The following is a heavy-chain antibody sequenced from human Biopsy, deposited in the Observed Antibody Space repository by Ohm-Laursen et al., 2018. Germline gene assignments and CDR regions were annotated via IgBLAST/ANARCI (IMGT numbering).Heavy chain of an antibody. Sequence: GTLSLTCAVYGGSFSDYYWSWIRQPPGKGLEWIGEINHRGSANHNPSLRSRVTMSVDTSKNQFSPKLTSVTAADTAVYYCARMGASRNRDDYWGQGTLVTVSS. V-gene: IGHV4-34*01. CDR2: INHRGSA. D-gene: IGHD3-16*01. CDR1: GGSFSDYY. CDR3: ARMGASRNRDDY. J-gene: IGHJ4*02.